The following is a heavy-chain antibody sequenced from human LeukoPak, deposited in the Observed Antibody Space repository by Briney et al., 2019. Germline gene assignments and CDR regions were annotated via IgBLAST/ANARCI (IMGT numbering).Heavy chain of an antibody. D-gene: IGHD2-15*01. CDR1: RFTVSRNY. CDR3: VKDLGSAITSSLALDV. Sequence: GGSLRLSCAASRFTVSRNYMSWVRQAPGRGLEWVSAITWGRDNLAYAASVKGRFTTSRYNRQNLLHLRMTSLRTDDSAVYYCVKDLGSAITSSLALDVWGQGTTVTVSS. J-gene: IGHJ6*02. V-gene: IGHV3-53*03. CDR2: ITWGRDN.